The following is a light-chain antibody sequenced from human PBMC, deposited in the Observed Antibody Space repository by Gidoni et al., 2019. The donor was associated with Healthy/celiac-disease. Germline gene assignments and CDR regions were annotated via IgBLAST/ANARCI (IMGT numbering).Light chain of an antibody. J-gene: IGKJ4*01. V-gene: IGKV1-9*01. CDR3: QQLNSYPLT. CDR1: QGISSY. Sequence: DIQLTQSPSFLSASVGARVTITCRASQGISSYLAWYQQKPGKAPKLLIYAASTLQSGVPSRFSGSGSGTEFTLTISSLQPEDFATYYCQQLNSYPLTFAGGTKVEIK. CDR2: AAS.